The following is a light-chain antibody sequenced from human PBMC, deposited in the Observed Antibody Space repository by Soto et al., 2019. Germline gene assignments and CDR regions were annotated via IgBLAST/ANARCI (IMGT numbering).Light chain of an antibody. V-gene: IGKV1-8*01. Sequence: AIRMTQSPSSLSASTGDRVTITCRASQGISSYLAWYQQKPGKAPKLLIYAASTLQSGVPSRFSGSGSGTDFTLTSSCLQSEDFATYYCQQYYSYPPLVGPGTKVDIK. CDR2: AAS. CDR1: QGISSY. CDR3: QQYYSYPPL. J-gene: IGKJ3*01.